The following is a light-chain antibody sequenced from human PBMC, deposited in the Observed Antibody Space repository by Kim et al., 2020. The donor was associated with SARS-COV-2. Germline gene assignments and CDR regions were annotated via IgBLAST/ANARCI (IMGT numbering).Light chain of an antibody. V-gene: IGLV2-23*02. CDR2: EVI. Sequence: QSALTQPASVSGSPGQSITISCTGTSSDVGSYNLVSWYQHHPGKAPKLMIYEVIKRPSGVSHRFSGSKSGNTASLTISGLQAEDEADYYCCSFAGSATWVFGGETNLTVL. CDR1: SSDVGSYNL. J-gene: IGLJ3*02. CDR3: CSFAGSATWV.